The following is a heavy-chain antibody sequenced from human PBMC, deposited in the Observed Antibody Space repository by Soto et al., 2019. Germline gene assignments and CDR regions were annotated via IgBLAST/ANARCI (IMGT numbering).Heavy chain of an antibody. Sequence: GGSLRLSCAASGFTFDDYTMHWVRQAPGKGLEWVSLISWDGGSTYYADSVKGRFTISRDNSKNSLYLQMNSLRTEDTALYYCAKDLWSGYSGYDTYYYGMDVWGQGTTVTVSS. CDR1: GFTFDDYT. CDR2: ISWDGGST. D-gene: IGHD5-12*01. J-gene: IGHJ6*02. CDR3: AKDLWSGYSGYDTYYYGMDV. V-gene: IGHV3-43*01.